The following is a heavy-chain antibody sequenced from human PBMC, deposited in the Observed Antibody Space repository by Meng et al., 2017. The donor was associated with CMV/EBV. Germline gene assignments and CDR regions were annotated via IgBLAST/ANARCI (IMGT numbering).Heavy chain of an antibody. CDR3: ARVLRQQLVPGYFDY. CDR1: GYTFTGYY. J-gene: IGHJ4*02. V-gene: IGHV1-2*02. D-gene: IGHD6-13*01. CDR2: INPNSGGT. Sequence: ASVKVSCKASGYTFTGYYMHWVRQAPGQGLEWMGWINPNSGGTNYAQKFQGRVTMTRDMSISTAYMELSRLRSDDTAVYYCARVLRQQLVPGYFDYWGQGTLVTVSS.